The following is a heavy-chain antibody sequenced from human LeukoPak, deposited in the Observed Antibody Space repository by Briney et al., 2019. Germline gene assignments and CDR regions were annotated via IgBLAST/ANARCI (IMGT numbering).Heavy chain of an antibody. Sequence: NPSETLSLTCTVSGGSISSSSYYWGWIRQPPGKGLEWIGSIYYSGSTYYNPSLKSRVTISVDTSKNQFSLKLSSVTAADTAVYYCASLGGLRGAFDIWGQGTMVTVSS. V-gene: IGHV4-39*01. J-gene: IGHJ3*02. CDR2: IYYSGST. CDR1: GGSISSSSYY. D-gene: IGHD3-16*01. CDR3: ASLGGLRGAFDI.